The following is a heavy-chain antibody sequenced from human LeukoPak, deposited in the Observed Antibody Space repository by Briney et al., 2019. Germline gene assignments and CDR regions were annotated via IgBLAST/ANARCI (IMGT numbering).Heavy chain of an antibody. V-gene: IGHV4-34*01. D-gene: IGHD6-19*01. CDR2: INHNGST. CDR1: GGPFSGYY. CDR3: ARGRWIAVAGAYYFDY. Sequence: TSEPLSLTCAVYGGPFSGYYWRWPRHPPGRGLEGIGEINHNGSTNYNPSLKSRVTISVDTSKNQSSLKLSSVTAADTAVYYCARGRWIAVAGAYYFDYWGQGTLVTVSS. J-gene: IGHJ4*02.